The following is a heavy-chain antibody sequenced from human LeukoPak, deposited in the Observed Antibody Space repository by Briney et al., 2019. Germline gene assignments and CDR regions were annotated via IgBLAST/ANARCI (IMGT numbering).Heavy chain of an antibody. J-gene: IGHJ6*02. V-gene: IGHV3-30*18. CDR1: GFTFSSYG. CDR2: ISYDGSNK. D-gene: IGHD3-3*01. Sequence: GGSLRLSWAASGFTFSSYGMHWVRQAPGKGLESVAVISYDGSNKYYADSVKGRFTISRDNSKNTLHLQMNSLRAEDTAVYYCAKDAIDITQGNGMDVWGQGTTVTVSS. CDR3: AKDAIDITQGNGMDV.